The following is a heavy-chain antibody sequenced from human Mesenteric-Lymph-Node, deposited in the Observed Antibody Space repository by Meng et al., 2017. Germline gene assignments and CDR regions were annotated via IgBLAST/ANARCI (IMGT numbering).Heavy chain of an antibody. CDR1: GGSLDNSDYF. Sequence: LTLHGSGPGLVNPSETLSLTCTCSGGSLDNSDYFWDWLRQPPGKGLEWIGSVRYSGTAYYNPSLTSRVTISVDTSKNQFSLNLSSLTAADTAVYYCARHVYGDSYGFWGQGTLVTVSS. J-gene: IGHJ4*02. CDR2: VRYSGTA. CDR3: ARHVYGDSYGF. V-gene: IGHV4-39*01. D-gene: IGHD4-17*01.